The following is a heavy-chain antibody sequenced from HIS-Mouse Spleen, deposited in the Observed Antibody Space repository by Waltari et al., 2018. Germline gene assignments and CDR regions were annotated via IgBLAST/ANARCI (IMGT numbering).Heavy chain of an antibody. Sequence: EVQLLESGGGLVQPGGSVRLSCAASGFTFSSYAMRWFRQAPGKGLEWVSAISASGGSTYYADSVKGRFTISRDNSKNTLYLQMNSLRAEDTAVYYCAKSRGGDCYDYWGQGTLVTVSS. CDR3: AKSRGGDCYDY. CDR2: ISASGGST. CDR1: GFTFSSYA. D-gene: IGHD2-21*01. V-gene: IGHV3-23*01. J-gene: IGHJ4*02.